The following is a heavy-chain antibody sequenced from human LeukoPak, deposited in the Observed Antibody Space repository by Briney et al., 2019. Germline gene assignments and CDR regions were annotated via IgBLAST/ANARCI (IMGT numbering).Heavy chain of an antibody. J-gene: IGHJ4*02. CDR2: IYPGDSDT. D-gene: IGHD5-12*01. V-gene: IGHV5-51*01. Sequence: GESLKISCKGSGYSFSSYWIGWVRQMPGKGLEWMGIIYPGDSDTRYSPSFQGQVTISADKSISTAYLQWSSLKASDTAMYYCASRSNSGYEFFDYWGQGTLVTVSS. CDR1: GYSFSSYW. CDR3: ASRSNSGYEFFDY.